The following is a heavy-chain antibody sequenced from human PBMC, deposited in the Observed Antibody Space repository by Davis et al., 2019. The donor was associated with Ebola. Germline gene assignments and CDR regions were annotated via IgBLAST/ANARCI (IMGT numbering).Heavy chain of an antibody. CDR2: INHSGST. CDR3: ATLEPPGGAARDY. V-gene: IGHV4-39*07. D-gene: IGHD3-16*01. CDR1: GGSISSGGYY. J-gene: IGHJ4*02. Sequence: MPGGSLRLSCTVSGGSISSGGYYWSWIRQPPGKGLEWIGEINHSGSTNYNPSLKSRVTISVDTSKNQFSLKLGSVTAADTAVYYCATLEPPGGAARDYWGQGTLVTVSS.